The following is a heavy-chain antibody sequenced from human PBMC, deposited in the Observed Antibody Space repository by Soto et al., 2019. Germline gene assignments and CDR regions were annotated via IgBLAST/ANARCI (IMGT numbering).Heavy chain of an antibody. CDR2: IIPIFGTA. J-gene: IGHJ4*01. D-gene: IGHD3-9*01. CDR3: ARGGYDILTGPQGAFDY. V-gene: IGHV1-69*13. CDR1: GGTFSIYA. Sequence: SLKVSCKASGGTFSIYAISWGRQAPGQGLEWMGGIIPIFGTANYAQKFQGRVTITADESTSTAYMELSSLRSEDTAVYYCARGGYDILTGPQGAFDYWG.